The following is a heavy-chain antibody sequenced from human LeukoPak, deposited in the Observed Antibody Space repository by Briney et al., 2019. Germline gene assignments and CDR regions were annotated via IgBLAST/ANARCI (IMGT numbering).Heavy chain of an antibody. CDR1: GFTFSSYG. V-gene: IGHV3-33*06. CDR3: AKSIYGLHDAFDV. CDR2: IWYDGSNK. Sequence: GSLRLSCAASGFTFSSYGMHWVRQAPGKGLEWVAVIWYDGSNKYYADSVKGRFTISRDNSKNTLYLQMSSPRADDTAVYYCAKSIYGLHDAFDVWGQGTMVTVSS. D-gene: IGHD2/OR15-2a*01. J-gene: IGHJ3*01.